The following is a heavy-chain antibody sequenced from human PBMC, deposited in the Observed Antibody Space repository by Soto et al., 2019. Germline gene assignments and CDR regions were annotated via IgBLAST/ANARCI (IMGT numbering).Heavy chain of an antibody. CDR3: AKTILGPVGYFDY. Sequence: EVQLVESGGGLVQPGGSLRLSCAASGFTVSSNYMSWVRQAPGKGLEWVSIIYSGGSTYYADSVKGRFTISRDNSKNTLYLQMNSLRAEDTAVYYCAKTILGPVGYFDYWGQGTLVTVSS. J-gene: IGHJ4*02. CDR2: IYSGGST. CDR1: GFTVSSNY. V-gene: IGHV3-66*01. D-gene: IGHD3-3*01.